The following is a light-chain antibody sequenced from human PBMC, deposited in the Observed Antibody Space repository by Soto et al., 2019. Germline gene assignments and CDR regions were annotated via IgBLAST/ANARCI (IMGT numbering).Light chain of an antibody. J-gene: IGKJ1*01. V-gene: IGKV1-5*01. CDR3: QQCHRYLT. CDR1: ESMSNC. CDR2: GAS. Sequence: DIQMTQSPSTLSASVGDRVAITCRASESMSNCLAWYQQKPGKAPKLLISGASSLQSGVPSRFSGSASGTEFTLTISSPQPDDIATYYCQQCHRYLTFGQGTQ.